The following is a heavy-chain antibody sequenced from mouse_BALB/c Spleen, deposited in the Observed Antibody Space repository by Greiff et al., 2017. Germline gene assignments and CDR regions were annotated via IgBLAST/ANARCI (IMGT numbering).Heavy chain of an antibody. V-gene: IGHV5-6-5*01. CDR3: AREAYYGNYGFAY. CDR2: ISSGGST. CDR1: GFTFSSYA. Sequence: DVMLVESGGGLVKPGGSLKLSCAASGFTFSSYAMSWVRQTPEKRLEWVASISSGGSTYYPDSVKGRFTISRDNARNILYLQMGSLRSEDTAMYYCAREAYYGNYGFAYWGQGTLVTVSA. J-gene: IGHJ3*01. D-gene: IGHD2-10*01.